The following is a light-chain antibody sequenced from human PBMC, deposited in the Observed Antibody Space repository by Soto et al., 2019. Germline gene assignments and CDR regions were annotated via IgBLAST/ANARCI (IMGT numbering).Light chain of an antibody. J-gene: IGKJ1*01. CDR3: QQYYSSPT. V-gene: IGKV4-1*01. Sequence: DIVMTQSPDSLAVYLGERATINCKSSQTVLYSSSNKNYLAWYQQKPGQPPKLLIYWASTRESGVPDRFSGSGSATDFTLTISSLHAEDVAVYYCQQYYSSPTFGQGTKVEIK. CDR1: QTVLYSSSNKNY. CDR2: WAS.